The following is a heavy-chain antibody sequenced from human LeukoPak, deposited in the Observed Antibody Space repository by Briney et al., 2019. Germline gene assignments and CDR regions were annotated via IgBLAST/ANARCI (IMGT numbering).Heavy chain of an antibody. CDR3: AKEWELPGLFDY. V-gene: IGHV3-23*01. CDR1: GFTFSSYS. D-gene: IGHD1-26*01. Sequence: GGSLRLSCGASGFTFSSYSMNWVRQAPGKGLEWVSAISGSGGSTYYADSVKGRFTISRDNSKNTLYLQMNSLRAEDTAVYYCAKEWELPGLFDYWGQGALVTVSS. CDR2: ISGSGGST. J-gene: IGHJ4*02.